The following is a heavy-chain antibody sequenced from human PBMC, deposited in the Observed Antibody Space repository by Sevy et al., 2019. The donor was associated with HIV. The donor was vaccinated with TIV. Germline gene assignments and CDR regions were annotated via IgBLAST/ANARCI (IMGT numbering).Heavy chain of an antibody. D-gene: IGHD3-16*01. V-gene: IGHV3-15*01. CDR2: IKSKSDGGTK. CDR1: GFTFNNVW. CDR3: TTVGSLFQH. J-gene: IGHJ1*01. Sequence: GGSLRLSCAASGFTFNNVWMSWVRQAPGKGLEWVAHIKSKSDGGTKDYPAPGRGRFTISRDDSKNTLYLQMNGLKTEDTAVYYCTTVGSLFQHWGQGTLVTFSS.